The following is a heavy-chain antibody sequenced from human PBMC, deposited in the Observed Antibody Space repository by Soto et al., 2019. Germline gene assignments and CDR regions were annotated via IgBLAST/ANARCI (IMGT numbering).Heavy chain of an antibody. CDR1: GGSISSSSYY. V-gene: IGHV4-39*01. D-gene: IGHD1-26*01. Sequence: PSETLSLTCTVSGGSISSSSYYWGWIRQPPGKGLEWIGSIYYSGSTYYNPSLKSRVTISVDTSKNQFSLKLSSVTAADTAVYYCARLSARLGATSRRGYYYGMDVWGQGTTVTVSS. J-gene: IGHJ6*02. CDR2: IYYSGST. CDR3: ARLSARLGATSRRGYYYGMDV.